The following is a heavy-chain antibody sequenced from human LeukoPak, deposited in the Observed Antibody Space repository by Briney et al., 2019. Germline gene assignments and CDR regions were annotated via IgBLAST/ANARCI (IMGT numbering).Heavy chain of an antibody. CDR3: VRDRGVTLKAFDY. CDR1: GGTFSSYA. CDR2: IIPIPDTA. J-gene: IGHJ4*02. V-gene: IGHV1-69*13. D-gene: IGHD2-21*02. Sequence: GASVKVSCTASGGTFSSYAISWVRQAPGQGLQWMGGIIPIPDTANYPQRFQGRVTITADDSTGTAYMELSSLRSEDTAVYYCVRDRGVTLKAFDYWGQGTLVSVSS.